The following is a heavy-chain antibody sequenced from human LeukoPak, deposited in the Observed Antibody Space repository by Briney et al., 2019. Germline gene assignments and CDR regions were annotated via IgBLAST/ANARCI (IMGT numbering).Heavy chain of an antibody. CDR1: GGTFSSYA. V-gene: IGHV1-69*06. D-gene: IGHD6-19*01. Sequence: RRASVTVSCKASGGTFSSYAISWVRQAPGQGLEWMGGIIPIFGTANYAQKFQGRVTITADKSTSTAYMELSSLRSEDTAVYYCARVTDRGIAVAEGWGAFDIWGQGTMVTVSS. CDR3: ARVTDRGIAVAEGWGAFDI. J-gene: IGHJ3*02. CDR2: IIPIFGTA.